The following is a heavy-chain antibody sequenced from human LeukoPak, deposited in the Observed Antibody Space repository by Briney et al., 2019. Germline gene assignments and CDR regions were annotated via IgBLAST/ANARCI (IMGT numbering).Heavy chain of an antibody. CDR3: ATYTSDRASFDY. V-gene: IGHV4-4*07. CDR1: VGSISSYY. J-gene: IGHJ4*02. Sequence: SETLSLTCTVSVGSISSYYWSWIRQPAGKGLEWIGRIYTSGSTNYNPSLKSRVTMSVDTSKNQFSLKLSSVTAADTAVYYCATYTSDRASFDYWGQGTLVTVSS. D-gene: IGHD3-22*01. CDR2: IYTSGST.